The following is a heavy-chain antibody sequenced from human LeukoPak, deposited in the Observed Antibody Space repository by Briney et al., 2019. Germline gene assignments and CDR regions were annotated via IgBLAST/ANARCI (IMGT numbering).Heavy chain of an antibody. V-gene: IGHV3-20*04. CDR3: ARDGLRYFAWFLYCFDY. CDR1: GFTFDDYG. CDR2: INWNGGST. Sequence: GGSLRLSCAASGFTFDDYGMSWVRQAPGKGLEWVSGINWNGGSTGYADSVRGRFTISRDNAKNSLYLQMNSLRAEDTALYYCARDGLRYFAWFLYCFDYWGQGTLVTVSS. J-gene: IGHJ4*02. D-gene: IGHD3-9*01.